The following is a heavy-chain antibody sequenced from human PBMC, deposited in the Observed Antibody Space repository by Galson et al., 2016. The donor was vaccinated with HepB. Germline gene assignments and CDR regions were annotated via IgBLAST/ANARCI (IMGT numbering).Heavy chain of an antibody. D-gene: IGHD6-25*01. CDR1: GFTFSSYS. Sequence: SLRLSCAVSGFTFSSYSMHWVRQAPGKGLEWVTLFTYDGYSKQYADSVKGRITISRDNAKKTLCLHMNSLRPEDTAIYYCAREGTEGNSNGCFDIWGKGTPVTVSS. J-gene: IGHJ5*01. V-gene: IGHV3-30*07. CDR3: AREGTEGNSNGCFDI. CDR2: FTYDGYSK.